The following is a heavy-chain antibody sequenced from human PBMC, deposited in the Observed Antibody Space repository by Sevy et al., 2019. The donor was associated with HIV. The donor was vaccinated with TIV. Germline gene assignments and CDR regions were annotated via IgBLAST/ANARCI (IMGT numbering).Heavy chain of an antibody. CDR1: GFTFSSYS. J-gene: IGHJ4*02. V-gene: IGHV3-21*01. CDR2: ISSSSSYI. D-gene: IGHD3-16*01. Sequence: GGSLRLSCAASGFTFSSYSMNWVRQAPGKGLEWVSSISSSSSYIYYADSVKGRFTISRDNAKNSLYLQMNGLRAEDTAVYYCARGGSTGLDYWGQGTLVTVSS. CDR3: ARGGSTGLDY.